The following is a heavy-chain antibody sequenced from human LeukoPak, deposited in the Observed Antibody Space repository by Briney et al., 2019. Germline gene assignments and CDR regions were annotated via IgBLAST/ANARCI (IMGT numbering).Heavy chain of an antibody. V-gene: IGHV1-3*03. D-gene: IGHD3-10*01. CDR1: GYTFISYA. J-gene: IGHJ4*02. CDR3: AREGSMVRGVGIFGFDY. Sequence: ASVEVSCKSSGYTFISYAMHWVRQAPGQRLEWMGWMNAGNGNTKYSQKFQGRVTITRDTSASTAYMELSSLKSEDMAVYYCAREGSMVRGVGIFGFDYWGQGTLVTVSS. CDR2: MNAGNGNT.